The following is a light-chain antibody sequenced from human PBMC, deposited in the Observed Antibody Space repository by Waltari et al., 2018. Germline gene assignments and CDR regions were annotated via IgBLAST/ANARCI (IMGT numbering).Light chain of an antibody. CDR3: QHFKTYPIT. V-gene: IGKV1-13*02. J-gene: IGKJ5*01. CDR2: YAS. CDR1: QDINSD. Sequence: AIQLTQSPSSLSASVGDRVTIACRASQDINSDLAWYQQKPGKAPKRLIHYASSLQSGVPSRFSGSGSGTDFTLTISSLQPEDFATYHCQHFKTYPITFGQGTRLEIK.